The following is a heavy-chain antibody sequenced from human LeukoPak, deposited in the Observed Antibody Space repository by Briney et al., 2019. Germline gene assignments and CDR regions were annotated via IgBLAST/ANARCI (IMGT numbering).Heavy chain of an antibody. J-gene: IGHJ3*02. D-gene: IGHD5-12*01. V-gene: IGHV3-48*03. CDR1: GFTFSSYE. CDR2: ISNSGNNI. Sequence: GGSLRLSCAASGFTFSSYEMNWVRQAPGKGLEWVSYISNSGNNIHYADSVRGRFTISRDNARNSLYLQMDSLRVEDTAVYYCARSLHIVATNDAFDIWGQGTMVIVSS. CDR3: ARSLHIVATNDAFDI.